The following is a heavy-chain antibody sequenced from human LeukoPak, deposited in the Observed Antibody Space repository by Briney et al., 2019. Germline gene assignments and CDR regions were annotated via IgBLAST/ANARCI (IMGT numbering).Heavy chain of an antibody. CDR3: TRNSGWYGLS. J-gene: IGHJ1*01. Sequence: GGSLRLSCAASGFTVSSNYMSWVRQAPGKGLEWVSSIDYDGGSGHYADSVKGRFTISRDNSNNTLFLHLNSLRGEDTAVYYCTRNSGWYGLSWGQGTLVTVSS. V-gene: IGHV3-53*01. CDR1: GFTVSSNY. D-gene: IGHD6-19*01. CDR2: IDYDGGSG.